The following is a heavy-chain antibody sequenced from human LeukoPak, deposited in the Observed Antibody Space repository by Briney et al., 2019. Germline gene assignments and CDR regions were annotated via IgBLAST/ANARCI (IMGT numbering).Heavy chain of an antibody. CDR1: GFTFSSYA. J-gene: IGHJ3*02. Sequence: PGGSLRLSCAASGFTFSSYAMHWVRQAPGKGLHWVAVISYDGSNKYYADSVKGRFTISRDNSKNTLYLQMNSLRAEDTALYHCVRARYGSESYVAFDIWGQGTMVTVSS. D-gene: IGHD3-10*01. CDR2: ISYDGSNK. CDR3: VRARYGSESYVAFDI. V-gene: IGHV3-30-3*01.